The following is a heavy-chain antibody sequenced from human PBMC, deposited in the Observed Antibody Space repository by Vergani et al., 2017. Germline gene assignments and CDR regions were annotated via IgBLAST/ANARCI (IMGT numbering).Heavy chain of an antibody. J-gene: IGHJ5*01. CDR2: IKSDGSIT. Sequence: EVQLVESGGGLIHPGGSLRLSCEGSGFSFSGYWMHWVRQSPEKGLVWVSRIKSDGSITNYADSVKGRFTFSRDNAKNTLYLEMNSLRGDDTAIYYCVRARCSGPCFMSNWFDSWGQGTLVTVSS. CDR3: VRARCSGPCFMSNWFDS. V-gene: IGHV3-74*01. CDR1: GFSFSGYW. D-gene: IGHD5-12*01.